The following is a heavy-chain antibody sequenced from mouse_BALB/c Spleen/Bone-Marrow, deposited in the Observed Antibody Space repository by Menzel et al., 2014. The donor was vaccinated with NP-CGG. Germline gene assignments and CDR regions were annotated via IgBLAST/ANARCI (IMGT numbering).Heavy chain of an antibody. Sequence: VQGVESGGGLVQPGGSRKLSCAASGFTFSSFGMHWVRQAPEKGLEWVAYISSGSSTIYYADTVKGRFTISRDNPKNTLFLQMTSLRSEDTAMYYCARSGTGYYYGGSSYAMDYWGQRTSVTVSS. CDR1: GFTFSSFG. V-gene: IGHV5-17*02. CDR2: ISSGSSTI. D-gene: IGHD1-1*01. CDR3: ARSGTGYYYGGSSYAMDY. J-gene: IGHJ4*01.